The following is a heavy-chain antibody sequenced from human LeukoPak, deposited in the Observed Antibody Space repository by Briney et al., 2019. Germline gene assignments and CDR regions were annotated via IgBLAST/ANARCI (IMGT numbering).Heavy chain of an antibody. CDR2: IYYSGST. CDR1: GGSISSSSYY. Sequence: PSETLSLTCTVSGGSISSSSYYWGWIRQPPGKGLEWIGSIYYSGSTYYNPSLKSRVTISVDTSKNQFSLKLSSVTAADTAVYYCAKYIVVVPAAMGSRAFDIWGQGTMVTVSS. V-gene: IGHV4-39*07. D-gene: IGHD2-2*01. J-gene: IGHJ3*02. CDR3: AKYIVVVPAAMGSRAFDI.